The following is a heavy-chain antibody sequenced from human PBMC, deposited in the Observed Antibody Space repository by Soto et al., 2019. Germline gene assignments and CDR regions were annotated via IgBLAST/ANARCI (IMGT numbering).Heavy chain of an antibody. Sequence: ASVKVSCKVSGYTLTELSMHWVRQAPGKGLEWMGGFDPEDGETIYAQKFQGRVTMTEDTSTDTAYMELSSLRSEDTAVYYCATGPFWSGPPKFDYWGQGTLVTVSS. J-gene: IGHJ4*02. V-gene: IGHV1-24*01. D-gene: IGHD3-3*01. CDR3: ATGPFWSGPPKFDY. CDR2: FDPEDGET. CDR1: GYTLTELS.